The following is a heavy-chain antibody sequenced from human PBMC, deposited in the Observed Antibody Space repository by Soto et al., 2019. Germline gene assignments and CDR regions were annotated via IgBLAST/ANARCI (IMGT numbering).Heavy chain of an antibody. CDR1: GFTFNNYA. Sequence: QVQLVESGGGVVQPGRSLRLSCVASGFTFNNYAFHWVRQTPGTGLEWVAVISNDGSDKYYADSVKGRFTISRDNSKNTLNLQMESLRAEDTAVYFCAKVRIAPAKPFYFDSWGKGTLVTVSS. V-gene: IGHV3-30*18. CDR3: AKVRIAPAKPFYFDS. D-gene: IGHD6-13*01. J-gene: IGHJ4*02. CDR2: ISNDGSDK.